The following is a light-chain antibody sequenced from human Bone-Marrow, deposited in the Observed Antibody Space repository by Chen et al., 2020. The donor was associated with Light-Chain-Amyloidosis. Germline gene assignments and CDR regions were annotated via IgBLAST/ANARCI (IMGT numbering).Light chain of an antibody. V-gene: IGLV3-25*03. Sequence: SYELTQPPSVSXXXGQXXXITXXGDEXQTKYANWYQQTPGKGPGMVIQRDTERPTGIYERFSGASSGTTDTXXNSGXXAEDEADYHXQSADXSGTYXVIFGGGTKLTVL. J-gene: IGLJ2*01. CDR3: QSADXSGTYXVI. CDR2: RDT. CDR1: EXQTKY.